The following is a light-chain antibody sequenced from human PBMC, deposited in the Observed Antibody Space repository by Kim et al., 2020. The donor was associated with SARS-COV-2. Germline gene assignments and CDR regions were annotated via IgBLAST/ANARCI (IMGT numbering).Light chain of an antibody. CDR3: QKYDSAPWT. J-gene: IGKJ1*01. CDR2: AAS. V-gene: IGKV1-27*01. Sequence: ASVGDRVTITCRASQDISTSLAWYQQIPGKVPNLLIYAASTLQSGVPSRFSGSGSGTEFTLTISSLQPEDVATYYCQKYDSAPWTFGPGTRVEIK. CDR1: QDISTS.